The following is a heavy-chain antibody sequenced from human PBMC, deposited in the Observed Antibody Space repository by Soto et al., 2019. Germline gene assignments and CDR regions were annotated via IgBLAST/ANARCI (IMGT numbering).Heavy chain of an antibody. V-gene: IGHV4-31*03. D-gene: IGHD5-12*01. Sequence: SETQSLTCTVSGGSISSGGYYWSWIRQHPGKGLEWIGYIYYSGSTYYNPSLKSRVTMTRDTSISTAYMELSRLRSDDTAVYYCARDRMSSGYAWYYFDYWGQGTLVTVSS. CDR2: IYYSGST. J-gene: IGHJ4*02. CDR3: ARDRMSSGYAWYYFDY. CDR1: GGSISSGGYY.